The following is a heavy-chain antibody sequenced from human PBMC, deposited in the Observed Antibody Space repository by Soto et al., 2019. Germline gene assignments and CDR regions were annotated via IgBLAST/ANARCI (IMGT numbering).Heavy chain of an antibody. CDR2: INPNSGGT. V-gene: IGHV1-2*02. J-gene: IGHJ4*02. D-gene: IGHD6-19*01. Sequence: ASVKVFCKAPGSSFIGYYMHWVRQAPGQGLEWMGWINPNSGGTDYAQKFQGRVTMTRDTSSSTVYMGLTSLTSDDTAVYYCARSLYTSGLYYFDFWGQGTLVTVSS. CDR1: GSSFIGYY. CDR3: ARSLYTSGLYYFDF.